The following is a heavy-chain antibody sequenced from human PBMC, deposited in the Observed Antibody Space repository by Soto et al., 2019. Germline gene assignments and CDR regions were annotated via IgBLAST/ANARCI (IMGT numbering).Heavy chain of an antibody. Sequence: LRLSCAASGFTFSHYAMHWVRQPPGKGLEWVAVVSDGGYNKFYFDSVKGRFTVFRDDSKQTLDLQMNDLRPEDTAIYFCARESVAGFDWGQGTRVTVSS. D-gene: IGHD6-19*01. CDR1: GFTFSHYA. J-gene: IGHJ4*02. CDR2: VSDGGYNK. V-gene: IGHV3-30*04. CDR3: ARESVAGFD.